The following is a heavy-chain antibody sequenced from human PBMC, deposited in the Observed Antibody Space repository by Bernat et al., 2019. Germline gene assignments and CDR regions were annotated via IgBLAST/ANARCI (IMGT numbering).Heavy chain of an antibody. D-gene: IGHD3-3*02. CDR1: GGSFSGYY. Sequence: QVQLKQWGAGLLKPSETLSLTCAVYGGSFSGYYWTWIRQPPGKGLEWIGEVSHSGATNYNPSLERRVTISADTSKNQFSLRLTSVTVADTAVYYCARGHFFNSFWSRGTPVTVSS. J-gene: IGHJ4*02. CDR2: VSHSGAT. V-gene: IGHV4-34*01. CDR3: ARGHFFNSF.